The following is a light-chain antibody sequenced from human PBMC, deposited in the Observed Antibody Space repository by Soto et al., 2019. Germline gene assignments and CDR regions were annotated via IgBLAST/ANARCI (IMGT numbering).Light chain of an antibody. CDR2: SNR. CDR3: AAWDDSLNGYV. Sequence: QSVLTQPPSASGTPGQRVTSSCFGSSSNIESNTVDWYQQLPGTAPKLLIYSNRQRPSGVPDRFSGSKSGTSASLAISGLQSEDEADYYCAAWDDSLNGYVFGTGTKLTVL. J-gene: IGLJ1*01. V-gene: IGLV1-44*01. CDR1: SSNIESNT.